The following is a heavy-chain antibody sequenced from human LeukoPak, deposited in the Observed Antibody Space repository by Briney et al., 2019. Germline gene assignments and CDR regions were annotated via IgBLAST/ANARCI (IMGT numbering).Heavy chain of an antibody. CDR1: GFTVSSNY. V-gene: IGHV3-53*01. J-gene: IGHJ3*02. Sequence: GGSLRLSCAASGFTVSSNYMSWVRQAPGKGLEWVSVIYSGGSTYYADSVKGRFTISRDNAKNSLYLQMNSLRAEDTAVYYCARDPSSSRWIPDAFDIGGQGTMVTVSS. CDR2: IYSGGST. D-gene: IGHD6-13*01. CDR3: ARDPSSSRWIPDAFDI.